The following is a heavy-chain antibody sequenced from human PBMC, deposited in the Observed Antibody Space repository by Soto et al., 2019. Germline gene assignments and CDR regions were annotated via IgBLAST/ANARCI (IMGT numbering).Heavy chain of an antibody. CDR3: ARGTYSLDFFTY. CDR1: GFTFNTYT. D-gene: IGHD2-15*01. CDR2: VSGGGGNT. Sequence: GGSLRLSCAASGFTFNTYTMSWVRQVPGKGPEWVSAVSGGGGNTYYADSVKGRFTISRDNSKNTLYVQMNSLRAEDTAIYYCARGTYSLDFFTYWGQGTQVTVSS. J-gene: IGHJ4*02. V-gene: IGHV3-23*01.